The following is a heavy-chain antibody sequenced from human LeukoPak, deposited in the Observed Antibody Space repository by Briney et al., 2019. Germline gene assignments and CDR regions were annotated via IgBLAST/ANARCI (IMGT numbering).Heavy chain of an antibody. V-gene: IGHV4-31*03. Sequence: SQTLSLTCIVSGGSISSGGYYWSWIRQHPGKGLEWIGYIYYSGSTYYNPSLKSRVTISVDTSKNQFSLKLSSVTAADTAVYYCARGAQKGDILTGYYDWGQGTLVTVSS. CDR2: IYYSGST. CDR3: ARGAQKGDILTGYYD. D-gene: IGHD3-9*01. J-gene: IGHJ4*02. CDR1: GGSISSGGYY.